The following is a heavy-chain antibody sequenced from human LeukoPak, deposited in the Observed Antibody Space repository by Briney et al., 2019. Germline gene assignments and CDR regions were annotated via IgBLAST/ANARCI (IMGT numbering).Heavy chain of an antibody. CDR3: AREGGPYRPLDY. J-gene: IGHJ4*02. CDR1: GGSITNTNY. Sequence: SGTLSLTCGVSGGSITNTNYWTWVRQPPGRGLEWIGEVNRQGSTNYNPSLMGRVAISVDTSENHISLHLTSVTAADTAVYYCAREGGPYRPLDYSGQGTLVTVSS. V-gene: IGHV4-4*02. CDR2: VNRQGST.